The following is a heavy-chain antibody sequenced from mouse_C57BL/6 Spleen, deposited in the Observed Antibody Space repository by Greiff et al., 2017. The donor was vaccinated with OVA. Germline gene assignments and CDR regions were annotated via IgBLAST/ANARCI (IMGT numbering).Heavy chain of an antibody. CDR1: GYTFTSYW. CDR3: ARGDYVRGFAY. Sequence: VQLQQPGAELVKPGASVKLSCKASGYTFTSYWMHWVKQRPGQGLEWIGMIHPNSGSTKYTEKFKSKATLTVDKSSSTDYMQLSSLTSEDSAVYYCARGDYVRGFAYWGQGTLVTVSA. V-gene: IGHV1-64*01. CDR2: IHPNSGST. J-gene: IGHJ3*01. D-gene: IGHD1-1*02.